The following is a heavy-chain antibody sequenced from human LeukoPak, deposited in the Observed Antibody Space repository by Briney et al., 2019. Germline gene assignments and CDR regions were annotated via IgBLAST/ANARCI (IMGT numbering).Heavy chain of an antibody. V-gene: IGHV1-46*01. CDR1: GYTFTGYW. J-gene: IGHJ3*01. Sequence: GASVKVSCKAFGYTFTGYWMHWVRQAPGQGPEWMGVISPSGGSTIYAQKFKGRVTLTRDMSTSTDYLELSSLRSDDTAVYYCAKVKLSGDDAFDVWGQGTTVIVSS. CDR2: ISPSGGST. CDR3: AKVKLSGDDAFDV. D-gene: IGHD3-10*01.